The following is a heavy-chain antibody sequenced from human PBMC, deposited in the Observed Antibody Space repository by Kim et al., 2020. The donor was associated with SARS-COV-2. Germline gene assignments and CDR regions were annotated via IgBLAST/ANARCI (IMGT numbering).Heavy chain of an antibody. Sequence: GGSLRLSCAASGFTFSNAWMSWVRQAPGKGLEWVGRIKSKTDGGTTDYAAPGKGRFTISRDDSKNTLYLQMNSLKTEDTAVYYCTTGTELRASSVDYWGQGTLVTVSS. D-gene: IGHD1-7*01. J-gene: IGHJ4*02. CDR2: IKSKTDGGTT. CDR1: GFTFSNAW. CDR3: TTGTELRASSVDY. V-gene: IGHV3-15*01.